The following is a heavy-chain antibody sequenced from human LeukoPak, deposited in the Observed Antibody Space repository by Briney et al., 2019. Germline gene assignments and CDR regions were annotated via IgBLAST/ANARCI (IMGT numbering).Heavy chain of an antibody. J-gene: IGHJ6*03. Sequence: VASVKVSCKASGGTFSSYAISWVRQAPGQGLEWMGGIIPIFGTANYAQKFQGRVTITTDESTSTAYMELSSLRSEDTAVYYCARSRDGGCSSTSCYGFYYYYYYMDVWGKGTTVTVSS. D-gene: IGHD2-2*01. V-gene: IGHV1-69*05. CDR1: GGTFSSYA. CDR2: IIPIFGTA. CDR3: ARSRDGGCSSTSCYGFYYYYYYMDV.